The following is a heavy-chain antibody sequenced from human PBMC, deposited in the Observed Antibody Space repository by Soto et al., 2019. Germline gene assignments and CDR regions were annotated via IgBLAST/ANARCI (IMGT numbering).Heavy chain of an antibody. Sequence: QVQLQQWGAGLLKPSETLSLTCAVYGGSFSGYYWSWIRQPPGKGLEWIGEINHSGSTNYNPSLKSRVTISVDTSKNQFSLKLSSVTAADTAMYYCARSLMISFGGVGYWGQGTLVTVSS. D-gene: IGHD3-16*01. V-gene: IGHV4-34*01. J-gene: IGHJ4*02. CDR1: GGSFSGYY. CDR3: ARSLMISFGGVGY. CDR2: INHSGST.